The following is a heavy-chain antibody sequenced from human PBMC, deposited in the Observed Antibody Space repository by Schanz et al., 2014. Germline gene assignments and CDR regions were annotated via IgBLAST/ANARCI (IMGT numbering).Heavy chain of an antibody. CDR2: MNPNSGNT. V-gene: IGHV1-8*01. J-gene: IGHJ6*02. Sequence: QVHLVQSGAEVKKPGASVKVSCKASGYNITSNDVTWVRQATGQGLEWMGWMNPNSGNTGYAQKFQGRVTMTRNTSISTAYMELSSLRSEDTAVYYCTTQQLGSHYLYGMDVWGQGTTVTVSS. CDR1: GYNITSND. D-gene: IGHD6-13*01. CDR3: TTQQLGSHYLYGMDV.